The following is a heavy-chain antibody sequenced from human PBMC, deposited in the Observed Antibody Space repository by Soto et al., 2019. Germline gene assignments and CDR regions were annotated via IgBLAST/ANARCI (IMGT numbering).Heavy chain of an antibody. D-gene: IGHD2-15*01. CDR1: GFNVSSNY. Sequence: EVQLVESGGGLVQPGGSLRLSCAASGFNVSSNYMTWVRQAPGKGLEWVSVIYSGGSTYYADSVKGRFTISRDTSKNTLYLQMNSLRAEDPAVYHCAKQLLVPYYFDYWGQGTLVTVSS. CDR3: AKQLLVPYYFDY. V-gene: IGHV3-66*04. CDR2: IYSGGST. J-gene: IGHJ4*02.